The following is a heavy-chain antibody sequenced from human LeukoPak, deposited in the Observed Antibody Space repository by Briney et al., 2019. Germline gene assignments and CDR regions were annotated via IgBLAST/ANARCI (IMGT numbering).Heavy chain of an antibody. D-gene: IGHD5-18*01. V-gene: IGHV4-59*08. CDR2: IYYSGST. CDR1: GASISGYH. CDR3: ARLQIDTAMVRFDY. Sequence: SETLSLTCTVSGASISGYHWSWIRQPPGKGLEWIGYIYYSGSTSYNPSLKSRVTISLDTSKNQFSLRLSSVTAADTAVYYCARLQIDTAMVRFDYWGQGTLVTVSS. J-gene: IGHJ4*02.